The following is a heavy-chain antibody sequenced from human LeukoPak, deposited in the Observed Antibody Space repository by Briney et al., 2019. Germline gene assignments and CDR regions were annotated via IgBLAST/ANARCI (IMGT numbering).Heavy chain of an antibody. CDR2: INSDGSWT. Sequence: GGSLRLSCAASGNYWMHWVRQAPGKGLVWVSHINSDGSWTSYADSVKGRFTISKDNAKNTVYLQMNSLRAEDTAVYYCAKDQDGSSWFAIDYWGQGTLVTVSS. J-gene: IGHJ4*02. CDR3: AKDQDGSSWFAIDY. CDR1: GNYW. V-gene: IGHV3-74*01. D-gene: IGHD6-13*01.